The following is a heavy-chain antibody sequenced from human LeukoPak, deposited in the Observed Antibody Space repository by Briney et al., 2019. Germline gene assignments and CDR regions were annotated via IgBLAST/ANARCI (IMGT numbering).Heavy chain of an antibody. V-gene: IGHV1-8*01. J-gene: IGHJ6*03. Sequence: ASVKVSCKASGYTFTSYYMHGVRQAPGQGLEWMGWMNPNSGNTDYAQKFQGRVTMTRNTSISTAYMELSSLRSEDTDVYYCASQTDCGGDCDSYYYYYMDVWGKGTTVTVSS. CDR1: GYTFTSYY. D-gene: IGHD2-21*02. CDR2: MNPNSGNT. CDR3: ASQTDCGGDCDSYYYYYMDV.